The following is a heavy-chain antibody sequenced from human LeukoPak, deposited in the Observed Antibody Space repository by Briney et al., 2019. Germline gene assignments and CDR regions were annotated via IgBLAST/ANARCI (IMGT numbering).Heavy chain of an antibody. CDR2: IYSGGST. Sequence: GGSLRLSCAASGFTFSSYAMSWVRQAPGKGLEWVSVIYSGGSTYYADSVKGRFTISRDNSKNTLYLQMNGLRAEDTAVYYCASPEMARDGTYAMDVWGQGTTVTVSS. V-gene: IGHV3-53*01. D-gene: IGHD5-24*01. J-gene: IGHJ6*02. CDR1: GFTFSSYA. CDR3: ASPEMARDGTYAMDV.